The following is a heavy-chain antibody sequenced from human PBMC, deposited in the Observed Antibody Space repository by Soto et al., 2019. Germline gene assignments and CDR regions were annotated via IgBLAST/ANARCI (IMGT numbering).Heavy chain of an antibody. V-gene: IGHV4-34*01. Sequence: LSLTCAVYGGSFSGYYWSWIRQPPGKGLEWIGEINHSGSTNYNPSLKSRVTISVDTSKNQFSLKLSSVTSADTAVYYCARGKVHYGVGIIRAGRWFDPWGQGTLVTVSS. J-gene: IGHJ5*02. D-gene: IGHD3-3*01. CDR2: INHSGST. CDR1: GGSFSGYY. CDR3: ARGKVHYGVGIIRAGRWFDP.